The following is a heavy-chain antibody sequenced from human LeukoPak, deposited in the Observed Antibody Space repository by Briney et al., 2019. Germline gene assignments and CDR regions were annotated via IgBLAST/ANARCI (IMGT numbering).Heavy chain of an antibody. CDR1: GFTFSNYW. V-gene: IGHV3-7*01. J-gene: IGHJ4*02. D-gene: IGHD5-12*01. CDR3: VRDGGVSGYDLLDY. Sequence: GGSLRLSCAASGFTFSNYWMSWVRQAPGKGREWVAHINQDGSEAPYIASVKARFTISRDNANNSLSLRMNSLRAEDTAVYYCVRDGGVSGYDLLDYWGQGTLVTVSS. CDR2: INQDGSEA.